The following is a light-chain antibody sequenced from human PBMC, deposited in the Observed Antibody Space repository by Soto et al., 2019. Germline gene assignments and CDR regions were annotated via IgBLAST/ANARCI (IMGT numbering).Light chain of an antibody. J-gene: IGKJ1*01. CDR1: QSVSSSY. Sequence: EIVLTQSPGTLSLSPGERATLSCRASQSVSSSYLAWYQQKPGQAPRLLIYGASSRATGIPDRFSGSGSGTHFTLTIGRLEPEDFAVYYCQQYRSSPAWTFGQGTKVEFK. V-gene: IGKV3-20*01. CDR2: GAS. CDR3: QQYRSSPAWT.